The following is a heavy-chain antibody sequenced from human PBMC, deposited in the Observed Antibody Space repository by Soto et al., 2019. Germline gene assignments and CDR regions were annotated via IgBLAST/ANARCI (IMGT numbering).Heavy chain of an antibody. CDR2: ISGSGGTT. V-gene: IGHV3-23*01. J-gene: IGHJ1*01. CDR3: AKDQAAAGTISRYFQH. Sequence: GGSLRLSCAASGFSFSTYAMSWVRQAPGKGLEWVSGISGSGGTTYYADSVKGRFTISRDNSKNTLYLQVNSLRAEDTAVYYCAKDQAAAGTISRYFQHWGQGALVTVSS. D-gene: IGHD6-13*01. CDR1: GFSFSTYA.